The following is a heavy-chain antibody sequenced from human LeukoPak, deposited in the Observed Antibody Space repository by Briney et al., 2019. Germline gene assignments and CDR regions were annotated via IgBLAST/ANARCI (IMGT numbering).Heavy chain of an antibody. D-gene: IGHD3-10*01. CDR3: ARASKPGWFDYYYMDV. J-gene: IGHJ6*03. CDR1: GFTFNSYA. CDR2: VLSDGSDQ. V-gene: IGHV3-30*04. Sequence: GGSLRLSCAASGFTFNSYAMKWVRQAPGKGLEWLAVVLSDGSDQYYGDSVQGRFTVSRGNSKNTLYLQMDNLRFEDTAVYYCARASKPGWFDYYYMDVWGKGTTVIVSS.